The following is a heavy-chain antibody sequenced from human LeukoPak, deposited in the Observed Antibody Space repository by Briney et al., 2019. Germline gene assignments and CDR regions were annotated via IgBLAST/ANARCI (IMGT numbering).Heavy chain of an antibody. J-gene: IGHJ4*02. V-gene: IGHV3-23*01. CDR1: GFTFSSYA. D-gene: IGHD6-13*01. CDR2: ISGSGDRR. CDR3: AKGPKQLLVGSRGYYFDY. Sequence: PGGSLRLSCAASGFTFSSYAMSWVRQAPGKGLEWVSGISGSGDRRNYANSVKGRFTISRDISKNTLYLQMNSLRVEDTAVYHCAKGPKQLLVGSRGYYFDYWGQGTLVTVSS.